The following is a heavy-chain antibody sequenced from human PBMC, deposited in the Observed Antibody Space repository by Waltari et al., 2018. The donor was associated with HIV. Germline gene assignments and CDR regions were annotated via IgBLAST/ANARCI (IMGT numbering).Heavy chain of an antibody. D-gene: IGHD1-7*01. Sequence: EAQLEFSGGDLVQLDRSLRLSSEASGFTFDAFAMHGVRQDPGKGLGWVAGISGNSKTIGYVDSVRGRFVISRDSAKNTLYLQMNSLRVEDTAFYFCAKEGAGPGTGWNFFDFCSQGTLVTVSS. CDR1: GFTFDAFA. J-gene: IGHJ4*02. CDR3: AKEGAGPGTGWNFFDF. CDR2: ISGNSKTI. V-gene: IGHV3-9*01.